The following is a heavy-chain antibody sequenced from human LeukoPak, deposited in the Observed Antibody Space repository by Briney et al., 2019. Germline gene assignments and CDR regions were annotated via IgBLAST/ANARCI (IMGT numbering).Heavy chain of an antibody. Sequence: GGSLRLSCAASGFTFSDYYMSWIRQAPGKGLEWVSYISSSGSTIYYADSVKGRFTISRDNAKNSLYLQMNSLRAADTAVYYCASHSSGWYSHLRGYWGQGTLVTVSS. D-gene: IGHD6-19*01. CDR1: GFTFSDYY. CDR2: ISSSGSTI. CDR3: ASHSSGWYSHLRGY. V-gene: IGHV3-11*04. J-gene: IGHJ4*02.